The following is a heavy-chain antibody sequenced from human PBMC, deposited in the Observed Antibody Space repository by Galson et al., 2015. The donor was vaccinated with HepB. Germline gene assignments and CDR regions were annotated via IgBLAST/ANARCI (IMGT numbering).Heavy chain of an antibody. CDR3: ARLIYCTGGRYYPRAFDI. D-gene: IGHD2-15*01. CDR2: IYPGDSDT. J-gene: IGHJ3*02. Sequence: QSGAEVKKPGESLKISCKGSGYNFISYWIGWVRQMPGKGLEWMGIIYPGDSDTRYSPSFQGQVTISVDKSISTAYLQWSSLKASDSAIFYCARLIYCTGGRYYPRAFDIWGQGTMVTVSS. V-gene: IGHV5-51*03. CDR1: GYNFISYW.